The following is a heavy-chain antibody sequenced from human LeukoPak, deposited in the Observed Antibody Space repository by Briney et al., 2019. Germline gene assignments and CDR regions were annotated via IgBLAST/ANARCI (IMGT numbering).Heavy chain of an antibody. V-gene: IGHV4-59*08. J-gene: IGHJ4*02. Sequence: SETLSLTCTVSGGSISSYYWSWIRQPPGKGLEWIGYIYYSGSTNYNPSLKSRVTISVDTSKNQFSLKLSSVTAADTAVYYCARLLSTVTTSQPLDHWGQGTLVTVSS. CDR2: IYYSGST. D-gene: IGHD4-17*01. CDR3: ARLLSTVTTSQPLDH. CDR1: GGSISSYY.